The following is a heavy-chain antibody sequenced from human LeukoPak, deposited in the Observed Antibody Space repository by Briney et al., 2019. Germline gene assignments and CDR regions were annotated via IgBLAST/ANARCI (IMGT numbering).Heavy chain of an antibody. CDR1: GFTFSSYA. D-gene: IGHD4-17*01. CDR3: AKVGSSYGDYGGIDY. V-gene: IGHV3-23*01. Sequence: GGSLRLSCAACGFTFSSYAMRWVPQAPRKGLEWVSAISGSGGSTYYADSVKGRFTISRDNPKNTLYLQINSLRAEDTAVYYCAKVGSSYGDYGGIDYWGQRTVVTVSS. J-gene: IGHJ4*02. CDR2: ISGSGGST.